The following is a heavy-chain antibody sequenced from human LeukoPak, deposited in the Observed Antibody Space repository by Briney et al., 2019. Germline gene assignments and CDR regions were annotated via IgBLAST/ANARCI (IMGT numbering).Heavy chain of an antibody. V-gene: IGHV4-59*01. CDR3: ARVNYVWGSYRPQEFDY. Sequence: SETLSLTCTVSGGSISSYYWSWIRQPPGKGLEWIGYIYYSGSTNYNPSLKSRVTISVDTSKNQSSLKLSSVTAADTAVYYCARVNYVWGSYRPQEFDYWGQGTLVTVSS. D-gene: IGHD3-16*02. J-gene: IGHJ4*02. CDR1: GGSISSYY. CDR2: IYYSGST.